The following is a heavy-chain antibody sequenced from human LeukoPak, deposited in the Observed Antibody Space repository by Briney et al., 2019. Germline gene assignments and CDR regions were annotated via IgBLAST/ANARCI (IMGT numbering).Heavy chain of an antibody. J-gene: IGHJ6*02. CDR1: GYSFTSYW. V-gene: IGHV5-51*01. CDR2: IYPGDSDT. Sequence: PGESLKISCKGSGYSFTSYWIGWVRQMPGKGLEWMGIIYPGDSDTRYSPSFQGQVTISADKSISTAYLQWSSLKASDTAMYYCAISIPVWLPQETLDYYYGMDVWGQGTTVTVSS. CDR3: AISIPVWLPQETLDYYYGMDV. D-gene: IGHD2-21*01.